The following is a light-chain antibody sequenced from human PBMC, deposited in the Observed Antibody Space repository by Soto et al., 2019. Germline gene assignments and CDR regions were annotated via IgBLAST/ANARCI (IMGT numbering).Light chain of an antibody. CDR3: QQYHNWPIT. J-gene: IGKJ5*01. CDR2: GAS. V-gene: IGKV3-15*01. CDR1: QTVTSN. Sequence: EIVLTQSPATLSVSPGERVTSSCRASQTVTSNLAWYQHKPGQPPRLLISGASTGATGIPARFSGSGSGTEFTLTISSLQSEDFAVYYCQQYHNWPITFGQGTRLEI.